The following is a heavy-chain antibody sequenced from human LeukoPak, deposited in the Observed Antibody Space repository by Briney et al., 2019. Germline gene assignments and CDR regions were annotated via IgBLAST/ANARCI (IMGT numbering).Heavy chain of an antibody. Sequence: ASVKVSYKASGYTFTSYGISWVRQAPGQGLEWMGWTSAYNGNTNYAQKLQGRVTMTTDTSTSTAYMELRSLRSDDTAVYYCARVPMVRGVIHYYYYMDVWGKGTTVTISS. V-gene: IGHV1-18*01. D-gene: IGHD3-10*01. J-gene: IGHJ6*03. CDR1: GYTFTSYG. CDR3: ARVPMVRGVIHYYYYMDV. CDR2: TSAYNGNT.